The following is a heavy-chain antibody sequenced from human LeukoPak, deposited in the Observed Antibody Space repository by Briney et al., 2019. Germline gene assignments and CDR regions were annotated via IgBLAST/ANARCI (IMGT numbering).Heavy chain of an antibody. CDR2: IYYTGST. V-gene: IGHV4-59*08. Sequence: PSETLSLTCTVSGDSIGSYYWSWIRQPPGKGLGWIGYIYYTGSTNYNPSLKSRVTISVDTSKNQFSLRVKSVTAADTAVYYCARHRYGDVYYFDLWAREPWSPSPQ. CDR1: GDSIGSYY. CDR3: ARHRYGDVYYFDL. J-gene: IGHJ4*02. D-gene: IGHD3-16*01.